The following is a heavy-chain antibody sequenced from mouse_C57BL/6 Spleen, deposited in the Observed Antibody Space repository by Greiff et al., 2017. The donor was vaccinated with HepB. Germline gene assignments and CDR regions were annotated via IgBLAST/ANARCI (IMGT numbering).Heavy chain of an antibody. CDR3: ARAYYSNRRDAMDY. J-gene: IGHJ4*01. D-gene: IGHD2-5*01. CDR2: IDPNSGGT. Sequence: LVESGAELVKPGASVKLSCKASGYTFTSYWMHWVKQRPGRGLEWIGRIDPNSGGTKYNEKFKSKATLTVDKPSSTAYMQLSSLTSEDSAVYYCARAYYSNRRDAMDYWGQGTSVTVSS. CDR1: GYTFTSYW. V-gene: IGHV1-72*01.